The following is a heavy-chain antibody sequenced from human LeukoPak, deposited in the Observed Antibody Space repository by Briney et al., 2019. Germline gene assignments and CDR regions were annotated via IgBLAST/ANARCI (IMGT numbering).Heavy chain of an antibody. J-gene: IGHJ2*01. CDR1: GGTFSSYA. D-gene: IGHD1-26*01. CDR2: IIPILGIA. CDR3: ARDGVGAVRLMYSHWYFDL. Sequence: GASVKVSCKASGGTFSSYAISWVRQAPGQGLEWMGRIIPILGIANYAQKFQGRVTITADKSTSTAYMELSSLRSEDTAVYYCARDGVGAVRLMYSHWYFDLWGRGTLVTVSS. V-gene: IGHV1-69*04.